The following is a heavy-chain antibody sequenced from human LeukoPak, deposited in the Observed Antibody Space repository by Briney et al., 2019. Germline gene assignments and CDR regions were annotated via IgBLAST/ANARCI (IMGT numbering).Heavy chain of an antibody. CDR2: VWSGGSNK. CDR3: AKDWETGNYYMDV. Sequence: GGSLRLSCAASGFTFSSYGIHWVRQAPGKGLEWVAVVWSGGSNKYYSDSVKGRFTISRDNSKNTVYLQMNSLRAEDTAVYYCAKDWETGNYYMDVWGKGTTVTVSS. J-gene: IGHJ6*03. CDR1: GFTFSSYG. D-gene: IGHD1-26*01. V-gene: IGHV3-30*02.